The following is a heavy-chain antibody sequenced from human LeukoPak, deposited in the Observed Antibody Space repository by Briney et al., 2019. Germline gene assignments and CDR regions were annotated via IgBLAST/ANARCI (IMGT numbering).Heavy chain of an antibody. CDR3: ARFLTGQYYFDR. CDR2: IIPIFGTA. V-gene: IGHV1-69*13. J-gene: IGHJ4*02. Sequence: GASVKVSCKASGGTFSSYAISWVRQAPGQGLEWMGGIIPIFGTANYAQKFQGRVTITADESTSTAYMELSSLRSEDTAVYYCARFLTGQYYFDRWGQGTLVTVSS. D-gene: IGHD3-10*01. CDR1: GGTFSSYA.